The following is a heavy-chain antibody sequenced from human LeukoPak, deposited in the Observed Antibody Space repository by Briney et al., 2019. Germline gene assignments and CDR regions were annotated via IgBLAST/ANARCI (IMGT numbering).Heavy chain of an antibody. CDR1: GYSISSGYY. D-gene: IGHD4-17*01. CDR3: ARDELGYGDYAPGYYYGMDV. CDR2: IYHSGST. J-gene: IGHJ6*02. V-gene: IGHV4-38-2*02. Sequence: PSETLSLTCTVSGYSISSGYYWGWIRQPPGKGLEWIGSIYHSGSTYYNPSLKSRVTISVDTSKNQFSLKLSSVTAADTAVYYCARDELGYGDYAPGYYYGMDVWGQGTTVTVSS.